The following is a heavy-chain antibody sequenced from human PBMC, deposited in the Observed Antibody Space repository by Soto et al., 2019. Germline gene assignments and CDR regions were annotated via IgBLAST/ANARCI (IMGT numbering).Heavy chain of an antibody. V-gene: IGHV3-21*01. D-gene: IGHD3-10*01. CDR3: ARDAGDYYYYGMDV. J-gene: IGHJ6*02. CDR1: GFTFSTYG. CDR2: ISSSVSYI. Sequence: GGSLRLSCAASGFTFSTYGMNWVRQAPGKGLEWVSSISSSVSYIYYADSVKGRFTISRDNAKNSLYLQMNSLRAEDTAVYYCARDAGDYYYYGMDVWGQGTTVTVSS.